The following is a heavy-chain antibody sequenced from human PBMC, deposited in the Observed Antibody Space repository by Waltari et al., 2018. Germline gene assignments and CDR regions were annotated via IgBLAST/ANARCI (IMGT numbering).Heavy chain of an antibody. CDR2: IKQDGSEK. CDR1: GFTFSSYW. J-gene: IGHJ4*02. D-gene: IGHD3-10*01. V-gene: IGHV3-7*01. CDR3: GRSMVQGMVIDY. Sequence: EVQLVESGGGLVQPGGSLRLSCAASGFTFSSYWMSWVRQAPGKVLEWVANIKQDGSEKYYVDSVKGRFTISRDNDKNSLYLQMNSLRAEDTAVYYCGRSMVQGMVIDYWGQGTLVTVSS.